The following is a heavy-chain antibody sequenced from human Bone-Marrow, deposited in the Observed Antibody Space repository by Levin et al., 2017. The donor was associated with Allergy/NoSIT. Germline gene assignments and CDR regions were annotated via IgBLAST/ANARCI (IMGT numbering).Heavy chain of an antibody. Sequence: PGGSLRLSCAASGFTFSSYAMHWVRQAPGKGLEWVAVISYDGSNKYYADSVKGRFTISRDNSKNTLYLQMNSLRAEDTAVYYCARDGAFNCGGDCYLDYWGQGTLVTVSS. D-gene: IGHD2-21*02. CDR1: GFTFSSYA. J-gene: IGHJ4*02. CDR2: ISYDGSNK. CDR3: ARDGAFNCGGDCYLDY. V-gene: IGHV3-30*04.